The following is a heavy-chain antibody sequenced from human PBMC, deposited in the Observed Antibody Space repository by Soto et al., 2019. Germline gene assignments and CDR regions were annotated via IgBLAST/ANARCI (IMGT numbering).Heavy chain of an antibody. J-gene: IGHJ4*02. CDR2: INRNGRNK. D-gene: IGHD2-8*01. CDR3: ARRRRTDMDAIVLMPDVDF. CDR1: GFTFSDYY. V-gene: IGHV3-11*01. Sequence: QVQLVESGGGLVKPGGSLRLSCVASGFTFSDYYMSWIRQAPGRGLEWLSYINRNGRNKDYADSVRGRFTISRDNAKTSLFLEMNGLSVEDTAVYYCARRRRTDMDAIVLMPDVDFWGQGTLGTVSS.